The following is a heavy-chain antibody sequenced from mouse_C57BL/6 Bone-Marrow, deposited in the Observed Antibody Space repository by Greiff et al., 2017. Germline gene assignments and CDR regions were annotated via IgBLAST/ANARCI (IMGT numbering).Heavy chain of an antibody. CDR1: GYTFTSYW. J-gene: IGHJ3*01. D-gene: IGHD1-1*01. Sequence: VQLEESGAELATPGASVKLSCKASGYTFTSYWMHWVKQRPGQGLEWIGYIDPRSGDTKYNQKFKDKATLTADKSSSTAYMELSSLTYEDSAVYYCARVLAPFAYWDQGTLVTVSA. CDR3: ARVLAPFAY. CDR2: IDPRSGDT. V-gene: IGHV1-7*01.